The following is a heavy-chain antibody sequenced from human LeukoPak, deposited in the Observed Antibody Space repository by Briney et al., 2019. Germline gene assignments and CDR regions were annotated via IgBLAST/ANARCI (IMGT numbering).Heavy chain of an antibody. CDR1: GFTFSSYP. CDR3: ASISLRFLDY. D-gene: IGHD3-3*01. Sequence: GGSLILSCAASGFTFSSYPMNWVRQAPGRGLEWVSSISSSGNFIYYADSVKGRFTISRDNAKNSLFLQMNSLRAEDTAVYYCASISLRFLDYWGQGTLVTVSS. CDR2: ISSSGNFI. V-gene: IGHV3-21*01. J-gene: IGHJ4*02.